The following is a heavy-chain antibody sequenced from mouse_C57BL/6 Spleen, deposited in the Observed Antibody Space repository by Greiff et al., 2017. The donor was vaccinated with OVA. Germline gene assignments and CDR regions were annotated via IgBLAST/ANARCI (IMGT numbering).Heavy chain of an antibody. D-gene: IGHD1-1*01. J-gene: IGHJ2*01. CDR2: ISSGSSTI. Sequence: EVKLVESGGGLVKPGGSLKLSCAASGFTFSDYGMHWVRQAPEKGLEWVAYISSGSSTIYYADTVKGRFTISRDNAKNTLFLQMTSLRSEDTAMYYCASPYYYGSSFDFDYWGQGTTLTVSS. CDR1: GFTFSDYG. V-gene: IGHV5-17*01. CDR3: ASPYYYGSSFDFDY.